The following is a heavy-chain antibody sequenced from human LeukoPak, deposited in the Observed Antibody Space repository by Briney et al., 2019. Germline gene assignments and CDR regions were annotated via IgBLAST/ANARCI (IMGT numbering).Heavy chain of an antibody. CDR1: GFTVSSNY. CDR2: IKEDGSEK. J-gene: IGHJ4*02. D-gene: IGHD6-13*01. V-gene: IGHV3-7*01. Sequence: PGGSLRLSCAASGFTVSSNYMSWVRQAPGKGLEWVANIKEDGSEKNYVDSVKGRFTISRDNAKSSVYLQMNSLRAEDTGVYYCVRGRYSSSWYYYWGQGTLVTVSS. CDR3: VRGRYSSSWYYY.